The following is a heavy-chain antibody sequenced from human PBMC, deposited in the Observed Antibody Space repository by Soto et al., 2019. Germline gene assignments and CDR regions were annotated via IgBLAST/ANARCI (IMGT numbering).Heavy chain of an antibody. J-gene: IGHJ4*02. CDR2: IIPAVGTA. D-gene: IGHD7-27*01. V-gene: IGHV1-69*18. CDR1: GGTFSSYA. CDR3: ARLGQGFFDY. Sequence: QVQLVQSGAEVKKPGSSVKVSCKASGGTFSSYAISWMRQAPGQGLEWMGSIIPAVGTADYAQKFQGRVTITADESARTAYMEVSSLTSEDTAVYYCARLGQGFFDYWGQGTLVTVSS.